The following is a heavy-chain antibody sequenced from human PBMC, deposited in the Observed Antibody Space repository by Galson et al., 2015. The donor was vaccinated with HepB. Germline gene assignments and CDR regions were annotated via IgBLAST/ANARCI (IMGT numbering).Heavy chain of an antibody. CDR1: GFSFNSYS. D-gene: IGHD5-18*01. Sequence: SLRLSCAASGFSFNSYSMHWVRQAPGKGLEWVAIIWYNANNKFYADSVKGRFTVSRDNSKNTLSLQMDSLRAEDTAVYYCTRGVVDAALITIQAFDLWGHGTTVTVSP. CDR3: TRGVVDAALITIQAFDL. V-gene: IGHV3-33*01. CDR2: IWYNANNK. J-gene: IGHJ3*01.